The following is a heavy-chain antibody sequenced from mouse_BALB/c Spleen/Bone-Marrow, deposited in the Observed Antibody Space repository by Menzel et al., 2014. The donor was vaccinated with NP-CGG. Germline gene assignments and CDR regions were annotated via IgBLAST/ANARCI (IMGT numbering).Heavy chain of an antibody. V-gene: IGHV1-19*01. CDR1: GYTFTDYY. Sequence: EVKLMESGPELVKPGASEKMSCKASGYTFTDYYMDWVKQSHGESFEWIGRVNPYNGGTSYNQKFKGKATLTVDKSSSTAYMELNSLTSEDSAVYYCARGNYYGNWFAYWGQGTLVTVSA. CDR2: VNPYNGGT. J-gene: IGHJ3*01. D-gene: IGHD2-1*01. CDR3: ARGNYYGNWFAY.